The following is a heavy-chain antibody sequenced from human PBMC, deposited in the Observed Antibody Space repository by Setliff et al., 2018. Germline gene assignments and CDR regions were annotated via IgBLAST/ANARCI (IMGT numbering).Heavy chain of an antibody. J-gene: IGHJ4*02. D-gene: IGHD2-21*02. V-gene: IGHV4-39*01. Sequence: SETLSLTCTVSGGSISSSSYYWGWIRQPPGKGLEWIGSIYYSGSTYYNPSLKSRVTISVDTSKNQFSLKLSSVTAADTAVYYCARVGEAYCGGDCPKTPAIYYFDYWGQGTLVTVSS. CDR2: IYYSGST. CDR1: GGSISSSSYY. CDR3: ARVGEAYCGGDCPKTPAIYYFDY.